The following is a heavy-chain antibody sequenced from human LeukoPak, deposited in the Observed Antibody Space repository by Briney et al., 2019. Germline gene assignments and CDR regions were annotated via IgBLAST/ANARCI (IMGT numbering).Heavy chain of an antibody. CDR3: AKDRNYYDSSGYSFFMDV. CDR2: ISSSGSTI. D-gene: IGHD3-22*01. J-gene: IGHJ6*04. V-gene: IGHV3-48*03. CDR1: GFTFSSYE. Sequence: PGGSLRLSCAASGFTFSSYEMNWVRQAPGKGLEWVSYISSSGSTIYYADSVKGRFTISRDNAKNSLYLQMNSLRAEDTALYYCAKDRNYYDSSGYSFFMDVWGKGTTVTVSS.